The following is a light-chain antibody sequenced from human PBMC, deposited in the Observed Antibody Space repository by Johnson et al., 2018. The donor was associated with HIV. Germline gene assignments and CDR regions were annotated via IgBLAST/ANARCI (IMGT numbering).Light chain of an antibody. CDR1: SSNIGTND. CDR3: GTWDSSLSAAV. Sequence: QLVLTQPPSVSAAPGQKVTVSCSGSSSNIGTNDVSWYQQFPGAAPKLLIYDNNKRHSGIPDRFSGSKSGTSATLGITGLQTGDEADYYCGTWDSSLSAAVVGTATKVTFL. J-gene: IGLJ1*01. CDR2: DNN. V-gene: IGLV1-51*01.